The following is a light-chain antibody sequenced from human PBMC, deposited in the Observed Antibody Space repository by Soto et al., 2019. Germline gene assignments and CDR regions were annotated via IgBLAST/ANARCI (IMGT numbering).Light chain of an antibody. CDR3: QHYNSYSET. J-gene: IGKJ1*01. V-gene: IGKV1-5*03. CDR2: KAS. Sequence: DIHMTLSPCTRSRSVGDRVTIICRASQTISSWLAWYQQKPGKAPKLLIYKASTLTSGVPSRFSGSGSGTEFTLTISSLQPDDFATYYCQHYNSYSETFGQGTKVDIK. CDR1: QTISSW.